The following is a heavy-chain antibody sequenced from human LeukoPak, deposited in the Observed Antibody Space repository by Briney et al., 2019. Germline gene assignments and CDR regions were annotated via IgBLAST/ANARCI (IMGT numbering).Heavy chain of an antibody. CDR2: INSDGSST. CDR3: ARVYYYGSGTFDY. J-gene: IGHJ4*02. CDR1: GFTFSSYW. D-gene: IGHD3-10*01. V-gene: IGHV3-74*01. Sequence: PGGSLRLSCAASGFTFSSYWMHWVRQAPGKGLVWVSRINSDGSSTSYADSVKGRFTISRDNAKNTLYLQVNSLRAEDTAVYYCARVYYYGSGTFDYWGQGTLVTVSS.